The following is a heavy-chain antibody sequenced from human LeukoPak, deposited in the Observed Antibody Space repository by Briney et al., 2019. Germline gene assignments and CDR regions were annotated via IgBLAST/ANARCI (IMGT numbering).Heavy chain of an antibody. D-gene: IGHD5-12*01. J-gene: IGHJ6*02. V-gene: IGHV1-18*01. CDR2: INAYNANT. CDR1: GYTFTSYG. CDR3: ARERGGGYSGYAYYYYGMDV. Sequence: ASVKVSYKASGYTFTSYGISWVRQAPGQGLEWMGWINAYNANTNYAQKLQGRVTMTTDTSTSTAYMELRSLRSDDTAVYYCARERGGGYSGYAYYYYGMDVWGQGTTVTVSS.